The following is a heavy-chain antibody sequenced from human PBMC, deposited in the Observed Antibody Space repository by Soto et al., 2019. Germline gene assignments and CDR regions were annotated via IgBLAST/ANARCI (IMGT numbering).Heavy chain of an antibody. V-gene: IGHV1-69*13. CDR1: GGTFSSYA. Sequence: SVKVSCKASGGTFSSYAISWVRQAPGQGLEWMGGIIPIFGTANYAQKFQGRVTITADESTSTAYMELSSLRSEDTAVYYCARDVLRRDIVVVPWFDPWGQGTLVTVSS. CDR3: ARDVLRRDIVVVPWFDP. J-gene: IGHJ5*02. CDR2: IIPIFGTA. D-gene: IGHD2-2*01.